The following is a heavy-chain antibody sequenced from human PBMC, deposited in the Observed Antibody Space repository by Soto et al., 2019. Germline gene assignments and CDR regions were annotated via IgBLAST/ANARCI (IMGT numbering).Heavy chain of an antibody. D-gene: IGHD3-9*01. CDR3: AKRELNCTGLLH. J-gene: IGHJ4*02. Sequence: EVQLVEAGGGLVQPGGSLRLSCAASGFTFTSYWMHWVRQGPGKGLEWVSRINSDGSSTAYADSVKSRLTISRDNAKNTLYLQMNSLRDDDTAIYYCAKRELNCTGLLHWGQGTQVSVSS. V-gene: IGHV3-74*01. CDR2: INSDGSST. CDR1: GFTFTSYW.